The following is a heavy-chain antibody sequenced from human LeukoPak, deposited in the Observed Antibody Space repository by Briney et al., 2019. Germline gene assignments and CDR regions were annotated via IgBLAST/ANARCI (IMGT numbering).Heavy chain of an antibody. V-gene: IGHV3-64D*06. Sequence: GGSLRLSCAASGFTFSSFAMHWVRQAPGKGLEYLSAIYSDGSRTYYADSVKGRFTISRDNSKNTLYFEMSSLRVEDTAVYYGVKSPGSGWPVWGQGTLLTVSS. CDR2: IYSDGSRT. CDR1: GFTFSSFA. D-gene: IGHD6-19*01. J-gene: IGHJ4*02. CDR3: VKSPGSGWPV.